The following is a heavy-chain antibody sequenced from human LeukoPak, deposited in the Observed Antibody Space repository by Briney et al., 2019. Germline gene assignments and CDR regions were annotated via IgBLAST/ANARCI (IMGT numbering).Heavy chain of an antibody. Sequence: GGSLRLSCVASGFTFSNHFISWVRQAPGKGLEWVSAISGSGDTSYYADSVKGRFTISRDNSKNTLYLEMNTLRAEETAVYYCVKDLNSGTNFRYWGRGTQVTVSS. D-gene: IGHD2-2*01. CDR2: ISGSGDTS. CDR1: GFTFSNHF. J-gene: IGHJ4*01. CDR3: VKDLNSGTNFRY. V-gene: IGHV3-23*01.